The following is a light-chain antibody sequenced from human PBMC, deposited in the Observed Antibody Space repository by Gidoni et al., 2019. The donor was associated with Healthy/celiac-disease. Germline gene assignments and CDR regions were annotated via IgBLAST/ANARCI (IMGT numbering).Light chain of an antibody. Sequence: DIVMTQSPLSLPVTPGEPASISCRSSQSLLHSNGYNYLDWYLQKPGQSPQLLIYLGSNRASEVPDRFSGSGSGTDFTLKISRVEAEDVGVYYCMQALQTPRDTFXXXTRLEIK. V-gene: IGKV2-28*01. CDR3: MQALQTPRDT. CDR1: QSLLHSNGYNY. CDR2: LGS. J-gene: IGKJ5*01.